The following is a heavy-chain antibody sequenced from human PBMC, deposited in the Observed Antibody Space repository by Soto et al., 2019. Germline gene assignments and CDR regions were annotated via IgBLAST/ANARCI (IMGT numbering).Heavy chain of an antibody. Sequence: GGSLRLSCAASGFTFSSYWMHWVRQAPGRGLVWVSRINSDGSSTSYADSVKGRFTISRDNAKNTLCLQMNSLRAEDTAVYYCARDLRQLGYFDYWGQGTLVTVSS. J-gene: IGHJ4*02. D-gene: IGHD6-13*01. CDR2: INSDGSST. V-gene: IGHV3-74*01. CDR3: ARDLRQLGYFDY. CDR1: GFTFSSYW.